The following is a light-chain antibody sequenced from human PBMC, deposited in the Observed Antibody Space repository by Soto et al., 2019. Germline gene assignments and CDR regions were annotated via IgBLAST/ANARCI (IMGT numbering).Light chain of an antibody. J-gene: IGLJ3*02. CDR3: CSYAGSSTWV. Sequence: QSVLTQPPSASGTPGQRVNISCSGSSSNIGSNYVYWYRQFPGTAPKLLIQRNNQRPSGVPARFSGSKSGTSASLAISGLQAEDEADYYCCSYAGSSTWVFGGGTKLTVL. CDR2: RNN. V-gene: IGLV1-47*01. CDR1: SSNIGSNY.